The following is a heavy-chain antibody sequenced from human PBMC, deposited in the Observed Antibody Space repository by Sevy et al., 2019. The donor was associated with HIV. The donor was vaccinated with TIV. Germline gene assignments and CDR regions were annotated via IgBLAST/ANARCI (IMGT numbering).Heavy chain of an antibody. D-gene: IGHD3-22*01. CDR1: GGSFSGYY. V-gene: IGHV4-34*01. J-gene: IGHJ6*03. CDR2: INHSGST. CDR3: ARFYDRRDYYMDV. Sequence: SETLSLTCAVYGGSFSGYYWSWIRQPPGKGLEWIGEINHSGSTNYNPSLKSRVTISVDPSKNQFSLNLSSVTAADTAVYYCARFYDRRDYYMDVWGKGTTVTVS.